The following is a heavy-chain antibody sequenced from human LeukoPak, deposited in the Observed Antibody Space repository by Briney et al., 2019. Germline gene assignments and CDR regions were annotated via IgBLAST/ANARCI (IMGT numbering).Heavy chain of an antibody. J-gene: IGHJ5*02. CDR1: GYTFTGYY. CDR2: INPNSGGT. CDR3: ARGFLYSSSLCWFDP. D-gene: IGHD6-6*01. Sequence: GASVKVSCKASGYTFTGYYMHWVRQAPGQGLEWMGWINPNSGGTNYAQKFQGRVTMTRDTSISTAYMELSRLRSDDTAVYYCARGFLYSSSLCWFDPWGQGALVTVSS. V-gene: IGHV1-2*02.